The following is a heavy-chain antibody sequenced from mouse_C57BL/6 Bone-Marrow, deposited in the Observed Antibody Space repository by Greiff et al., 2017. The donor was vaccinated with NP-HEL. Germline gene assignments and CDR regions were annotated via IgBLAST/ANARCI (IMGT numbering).Heavy chain of an antibody. CDR1: GYSITSGYY. J-gene: IGHJ2*01. CDR3: ARDLLWLRYFDY. CDR2: ISYDGSN. V-gene: IGHV3-6*01. D-gene: IGHD2-2*01. Sequence: ESGPGLVKPSQSLSLTCSVTGYSITSGYYWNWIRQFPGNKLEWMGYISYDGSNNYNPSLKNRISITRDTSKNQFFLKLNSVTTEDTATYYCARDLLWLRYFDYWGQGTTLTVSS.